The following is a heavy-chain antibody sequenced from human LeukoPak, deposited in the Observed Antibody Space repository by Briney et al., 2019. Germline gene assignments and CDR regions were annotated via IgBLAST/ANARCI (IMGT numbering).Heavy chain of an antibody. CDR2: INPNSGGT. D-gene: IGHD5-18*01. CDR3: ARDAKRGYSYGYVGY. Sequence: ASVKVSCKASGYTFTGYYMHWVRQAPGQGLEWMGWINPNSGGTNYAQKFQGRVTMTRDTSISTAYMELSRLRSDDTAVHYCARDAKRGYSYGYVGYWGQGTLVTVSS. V-gene: IGHV1-2*02. J-gene: IGHJ4*02. CDR1: GYTFTGYY.